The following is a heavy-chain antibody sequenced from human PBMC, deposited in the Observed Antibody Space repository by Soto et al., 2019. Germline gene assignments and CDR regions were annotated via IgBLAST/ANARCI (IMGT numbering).Heavy chain of an antibody. CDR3: AHRMTYDDWDY. CDR2: IYWADDK. J-gene: IGHJ4*02. Sequence: QITLKESGPTLVKPTQTLTLTCTFSGFSLTTSGVGVGWIRQPPGKALEWPALIYWADDKRYTPSLRRRLTIPKDTSKNQLVLTMTNMDPVDTATYYCAHRMTYDDWDYWGQGTLVTVSS. CDR1: GFSLTTSGVG. D-gene: IGHD4-17*01. V-gene: IGHV2-5*02.